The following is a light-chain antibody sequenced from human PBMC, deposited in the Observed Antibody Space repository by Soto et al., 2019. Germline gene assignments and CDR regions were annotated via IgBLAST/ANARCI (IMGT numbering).Light chain of an antibody. Sequence: QSVLTQPPSVSGAPGQRVTISCTGSSSNIGAGYDVHWYQQLPRTAPKLLIYGSTNRPSGVPDRFSGSRSGTSASLAITGLQAEYEADYYCQSYDSGLSGLYVFGTGTKVTVL. J-gene: IGLJ1*01. CDR3: QSYDSGLSGLYV. V-gene: IGLV1-40*01. CDR2: GST. CDR1: SSNIGAGYD.